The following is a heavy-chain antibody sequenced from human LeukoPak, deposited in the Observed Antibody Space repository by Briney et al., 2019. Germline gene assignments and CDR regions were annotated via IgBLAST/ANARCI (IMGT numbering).Heavy chain of an antibody. D-gene: IGHD2-21*01. CDR1: GYTFTGYY. CDR3: ARNPGNDAFDI. V-gene: IGHV1-2*06. Sequence: ASVKVSCKASGYTFTGYYLHWVRQAPGQGLEWMGRINPNSGGTNYAQKFQGRVTVTRDTSISTAYMELSRLTSDDTAVYYCARNPGNDAFDIWGQGTMVTVSS. CDR2: INPNSGGT. J-gene: IGHJ3*02.